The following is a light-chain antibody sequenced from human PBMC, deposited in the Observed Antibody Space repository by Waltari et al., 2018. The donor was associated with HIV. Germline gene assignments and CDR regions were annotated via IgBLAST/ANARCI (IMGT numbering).Light chain of an antibody. Sequence: QSLLTQPPSVSGAPGQRVTMSCTGSSSNIGARYDVHEYQQLPGTAPRLLIFGNRNRPSGVPDRFSGSKSGTSASLAITGLQAEDEADYYCQAYDSSLSAVMFGGGTKLTVL. J-gene: IGLJ3*02. CDR1: SSNIGARYD. CDR2: GNR. CDR3: QAYDSSLSAVM. V-gene: IGLV1-40*01.